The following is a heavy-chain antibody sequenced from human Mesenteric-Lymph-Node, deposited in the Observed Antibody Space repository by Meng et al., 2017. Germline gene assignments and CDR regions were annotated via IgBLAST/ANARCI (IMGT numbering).Heavy chain of an antibody. CDR1: GGSISSYY. CDR3: ARPDSSGWYGGNYYYGMDV. D-gene: IGHD6-19*01. V-gene: IGHV4-59*01. CDR2: IYYSGST. Sequence: SETLSLTCTVSGGSISSYYWSWIRQPPGKGLEWIGYIYYSGSTNYNPSLKSRVTISVDTSKNQFSLKLSSVTAADTAVYYCARPDSSGWYGGNYYYGMDVWGQGTTVTVSS. J-gene: IGHJ6*02.